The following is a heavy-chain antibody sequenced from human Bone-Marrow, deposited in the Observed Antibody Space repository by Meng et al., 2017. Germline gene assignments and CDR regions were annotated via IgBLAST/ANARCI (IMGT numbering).Heavy chain of an antibody. CDR2: IKQDGSEK. Sequence: GESLKISCAASGLTFSSYWMSWVRQAPGKGLEWVANIKQDGSEKYYVDSVKGRFTISRDNAKNSLYLQMNSLRAEDTAVYYGARRAMLWFGELLAPTDYWGQGTLVTVSS. CDR3: ARRAMLWFGELLAPTDY. D-gene: IGHD3-10*01. V-gene: IGHV3-7*01. J-gene: IGHJ4*02. CDR1: GLTFSSYW.